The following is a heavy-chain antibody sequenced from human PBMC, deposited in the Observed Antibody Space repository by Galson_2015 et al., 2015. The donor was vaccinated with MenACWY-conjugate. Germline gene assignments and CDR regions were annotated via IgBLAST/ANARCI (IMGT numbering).Heavy chain of an antibody. CDR3: AREQNTLYYFDY. V-gene: IGHV1-18*01. CDR1: GYTFTSYG. CDR2: ISAYNGNT. Sequence: SVKVSCKASGYTFTSYGISWVRQAPGQGLEWMGWISAYNGNTNYAQKLQGRVTMTTDTSTSTAYMEPRSLRSDDTAVYYCAREQNTLYYFDYWGQGTLVTVSS. J-gene: IGHJ4*02.